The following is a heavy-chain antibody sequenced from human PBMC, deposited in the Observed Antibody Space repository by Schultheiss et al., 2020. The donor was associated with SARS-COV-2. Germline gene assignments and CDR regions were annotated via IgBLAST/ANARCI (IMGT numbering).Heavy chain of an antibody. CDR2: INHSGST. CDR3: ARDGASGAARHFDY. CDR1: GGSFSGYY. D-gene: IGHD6-6*01. V-gene: IGHV4-34*01. J-gene: IGHJ4*02. Sequence: SETLSLTCAVYGGSFSGYYWSWIRQPPGKGLEWIGEINHSGSTNYNPSLKSRVTISVDTSKNQFSLKLSSVTAADTAVYYCARDGASGAARHFDYWGQGTLVTVSS.